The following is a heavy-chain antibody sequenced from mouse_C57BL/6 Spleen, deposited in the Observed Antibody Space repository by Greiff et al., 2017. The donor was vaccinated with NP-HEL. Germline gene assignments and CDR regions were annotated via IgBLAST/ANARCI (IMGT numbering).Heavy chain of an antibody. CDR2: INPGSGGT. Sequence: QVQLQQSGAELVRPGTSVKVSCKASGYAFTNYLIEWVKQRPGQGLEWIGVINPGSGGTNYNEKFKGKATLTADKSSSTAYMQLSSLTSEDSAVYFCARWGYWFAYWGQGTLVTVSA. CDR3: ARWGYWFAY. CDR1: GYAFTNYL. V-gene: IGHV1-54*01. J-gene: IGHJ3*01.